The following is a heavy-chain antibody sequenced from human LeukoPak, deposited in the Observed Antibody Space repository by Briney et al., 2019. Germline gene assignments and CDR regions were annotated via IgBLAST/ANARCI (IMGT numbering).Heavy chain of an antibody. CDR2: INTDGSIT. V-gene: IGHV3-74*03. CDR3: ASLGTLVP. J-gene: IGHJ5*02. CDR1: GFTFSTYL. Sequence: GGSLRLSCAASGFTFSTYLMHWVRQAPGKGLVWVSRINTDGSITTYADSVKGRFTISRDNAKNTLYLQMNSLRDEDTAVYYCASLGTLVPWGQGTLVTVSS. D-gene: IGHD3-9*01.